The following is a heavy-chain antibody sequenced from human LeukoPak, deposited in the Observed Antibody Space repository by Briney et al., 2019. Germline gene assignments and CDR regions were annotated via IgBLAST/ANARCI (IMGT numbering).Heavy chain of an antibody. CDR1: GFTFSGSA. J-gene: IGHJ4*02. Sequence: QPGGSLRLSCAASGFTFSGSAMHWVRQASGKGLEWVGRIRSKANSYATAYAASVKGWFTISRDDSKNTAYLQMNSLKTEDTAVYYCTRQWDSYDSSGYYYDFDYWGQGTLVTVSS. V-gene: IGHV3-73*01. CDR2: IRSKANSYAT. CDR3: TRQWDSYDSSGYYYDFDY. D-gene: IGHD3-22*01.